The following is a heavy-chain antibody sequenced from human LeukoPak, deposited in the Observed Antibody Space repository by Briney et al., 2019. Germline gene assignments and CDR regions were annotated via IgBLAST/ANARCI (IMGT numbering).Heavy chain of an antibody. V-gene: IGHV3-23*01. D-gene: IGHD3-22*01. Sequence: GGSLRLSCAASGFTFSSYAMSWVRQAPGKGLEWVSAISGSGGSTYYADSVKGRFTISRDNSKNTLYLQMNSLRAEDTAVYYCAKILSPYYYDSSGYYFDYWGQGTLVTVSS. CDR3: AKILSPYYYDSSGYYFDY. CDR1: GFTFSSYA. J-gene: IGHJ4*02. CDR2: ISGSGGST.